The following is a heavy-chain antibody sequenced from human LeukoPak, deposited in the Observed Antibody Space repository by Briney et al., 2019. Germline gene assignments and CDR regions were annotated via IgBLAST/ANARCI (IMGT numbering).Heavy chain of an antibody. J-gene: IGHJ4*02. Sequence: KPSETLSLTCTVSGGSFSSDNYYWAWIRQPPGKGLQWIGSIYYSGITYYDPSLESRLTISVPTSRNKLPLKLTSVTAADTAVYFCARRKDGAMDPPFDYWGQGILVTVSS. V-gene: IGHV4-39*01. D-gene: IGHD1-26*01. CDR2: IYYSGIT. CDR3: ARRKDGAMDPPFDY. CDR1: GGSFSSDNYY.